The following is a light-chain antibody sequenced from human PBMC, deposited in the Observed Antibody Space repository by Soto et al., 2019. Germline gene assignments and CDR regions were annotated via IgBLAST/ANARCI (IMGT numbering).Light chain of an antibody. CDR2: SYN. CDR1: NSNIGSNT. V-gene: IGLV1-44*01. J-gene: IGLJ1*01. Sequence: QSVLTQPHSASGTPGQRVTISCSGSNSNIGSNTVNWYQQLPGAAPKLLLYSYNQRPSGVPDRFSGSKSGASASLVISGLQSEDEADYYCAAWDDSLSDSYLFGTGTKLTVL. CDR3: AAWDDSLSDSYL.